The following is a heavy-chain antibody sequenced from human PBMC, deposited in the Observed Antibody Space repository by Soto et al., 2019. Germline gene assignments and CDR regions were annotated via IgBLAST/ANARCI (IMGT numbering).Heavy chain of an antibody. CDR1: GYTFTSYG. CDR3: ARVGYCSSTSCYTDYYYYGMDL. Sequence: ASVKVSCKASGYTFTSYGISWVRQAPGQGLEWMGWISAYNGNTNYAQKLQGRVTMTTDTSTSTAYMELRSLRSDDTAVYYCARVGYCSSTSCYTDYYYYGMDLWGQGTTVTVSS. D-gene: IGHD2-2*02. J-gene: IGHJ6*02. V-gene: IGHV1-18*01. CDR2: ISAYNGNT.